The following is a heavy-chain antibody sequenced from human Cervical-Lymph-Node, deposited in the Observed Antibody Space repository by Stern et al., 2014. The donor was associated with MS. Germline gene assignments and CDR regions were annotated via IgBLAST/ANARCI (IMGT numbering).Heavy chain of an antibody. Sequence: QVPLVQSGAEVKKPGASVHVSCKASGYAFTKYAIHWVRQAPGQRLQWMGWIYGGNGNTKYSQTFQGRVTFTQDTSATTAYMEVRSLRSDDTAVYYCARATHYDPQPRDFYYGMDVWGQGTTVIVSS. CDR3: ARATHYDPQPRDFYYGMDV. D-gene: IGHD3-16*01. J-gene: IGHJ6*02. V-gene: IGHV1-3*01. CDR2: IYGGNGNT. CDR1: GYAFTKYA.